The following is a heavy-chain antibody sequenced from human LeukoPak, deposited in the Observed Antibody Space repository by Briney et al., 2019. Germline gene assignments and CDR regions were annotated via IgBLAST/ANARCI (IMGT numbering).Heavy chain of an antibody. Sequence: ASVKVSCKASGYTFTGYYMHWVRQAPGQGLEWMGWINPNSGGTNYTQKFQGRVTMTRDTSISTAYMELSRLRSDDTAVYYSARGFGYGDYYQHWGQGTLVTVSS. CDR3: ARGFGYGDYYQH. CDR1: GYTFTGYY. CDR2: INPNSGGT. J-gene: IGHJ1*01. V-gene: IGHV1-2*02. D-gene: IGHD3-10*01.